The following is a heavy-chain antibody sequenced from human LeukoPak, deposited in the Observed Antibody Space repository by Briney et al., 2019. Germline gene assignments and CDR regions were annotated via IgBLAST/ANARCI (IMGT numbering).Heavy chain of an antibody. J-gene: IGHJ4*02. CDR2: ISGSGGST. CDR3: AKEPEWGLWKYYFDY. D-gene: IGHD4/OR15-4a*01. Sequence: PGGSLRLSCAASGLTFSSYAMSWVRQAPGKGLEWVSAISGSGGSTYYADSVKGRFTISRDNSKNTLYLQMNSLRAEDTAVYYCAKEPEWGLWKYYFDYWAREPWSPSPQ. V-gene: IGHV3-23*01. CDR1: GLTFSSYA.